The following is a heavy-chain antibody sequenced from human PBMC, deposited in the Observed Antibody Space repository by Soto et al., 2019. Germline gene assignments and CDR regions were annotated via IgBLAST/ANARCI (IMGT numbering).Heavy chain of an antibody. V-gene: IGHV3-66*01. CDR1: GFTVRSSY. CDR3: AREMTAARGGS. Sequence: EVQVVESGGGLVQPGGSLRLSCAASGFTVRSSYMSWVRQAPGKGLEWVSSMYSGGTTYYADSVRGRFSISRDNSKTTLFLQMNSVRAEDTAVYYCAREMTAARGGSWGQGALVIVSS. J-gene: IGHJ5*02. CDR2: MYSGGTT. D-gene: IGHD2-21*02.